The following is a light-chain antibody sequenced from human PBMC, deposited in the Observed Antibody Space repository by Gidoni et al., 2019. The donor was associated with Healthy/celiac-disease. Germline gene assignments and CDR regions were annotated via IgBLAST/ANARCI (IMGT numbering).Light chain of an antibody. CDR1: QRISSY. V-gene: IGKV1-39*01. CDR2: AAS. Sequence: DIQMTQSPSSLSASVGDRVTITCRASQRISSYLNWYQQKPGKAPKLLIYAASRLQSGVPSRFGGSGSGTDVTLTISSLQPEDFATFYCQQSYGDPPTFGGGTKVEIK. CDR3: QQSYGDPPT. J-gene: IGKJ4*01.